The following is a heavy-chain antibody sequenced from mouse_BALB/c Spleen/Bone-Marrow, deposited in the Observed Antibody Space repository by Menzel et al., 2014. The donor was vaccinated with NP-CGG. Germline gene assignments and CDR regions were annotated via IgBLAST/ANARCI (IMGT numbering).Heavy chain of an antibody. J-gene: IGHJ2*01. CDR3: ARDSRSTVSHFDY. D-gene: IGHD1-1*01. CDR2: IRNKANGYTT. V-gene: IGHV7-3*02. CDR1: GFTLTDYY. Sequence: EVQLVESGGGSEQPGGSLRLSCATSGFTLTDYYMNWVRQPPGKALEWLGFIRNKANGYTTEYSASVKGRFTISRDNSQSILYLQMNTLGAEDSATYYCARDSRSTVSHFDYWGQGTTLTVSS.